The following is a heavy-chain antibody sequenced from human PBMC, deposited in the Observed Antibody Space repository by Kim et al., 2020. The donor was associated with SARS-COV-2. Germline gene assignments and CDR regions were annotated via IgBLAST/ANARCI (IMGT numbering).Heavy chain of an antibody. J-gene: IGHJ4*02. CDR3: ARGYCSGGSCSAVIFDY. V-gene: IGHV1-46*01. D-gene: IGHD2-15*01. Sequence: SQGRVTMTRDTSTSTVYMELSSLRSEDTAVYYCARGYCSGGSCSAVIFDYWGQGTLVTVSS.